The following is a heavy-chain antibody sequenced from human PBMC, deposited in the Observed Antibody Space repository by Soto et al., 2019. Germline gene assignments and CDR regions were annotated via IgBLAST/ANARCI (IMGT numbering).Heavy chain of an antibody. Sequence: ASVKVSCKASGYTFTSYYMHWVRQAPGQGLEWMGIINPSGGSTSYAQKFQGRVTMTRDTSTSTVYMELSSMRSEDTAVYYCARVKSSGYSYGQRGGMDVWGQGTTVTVYS. CDR3: ARVKSSGYSYGQRGGMDV. J-gene: IGHJ6*01. CDR1: GYTFTSYY. V-gene: IGHV1-46*01. D-gene: IGHD5-18*01. CDR2: INPSGGST.